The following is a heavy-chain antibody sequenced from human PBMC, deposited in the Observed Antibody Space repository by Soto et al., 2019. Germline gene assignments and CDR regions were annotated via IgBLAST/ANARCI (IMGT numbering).Heavy chain of an antibody. CDR3: VRMGGYYYDSSGHNYLDY. CDR2: IYPGDSDI. CDR1: GYTFTSYR. Sequence: GESLKISCRGSGYTFTSYRIGWVRQMSGKGLEWMGIIYPGDSDIRYSPSFQGQVTISVDKSISTAYLQWSSLKASDTAMYYFVRMGGYYYDSSGHNYLDYWGQGTPVTVSS. D-gene: IGHD3-22*01. J-gene: IGHJ4*02. V-gene: IGHV5-51*01.